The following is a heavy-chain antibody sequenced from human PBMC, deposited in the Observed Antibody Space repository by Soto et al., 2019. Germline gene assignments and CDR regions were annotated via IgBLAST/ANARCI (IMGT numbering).Heavy chain of an antibody. CDR1: GYSFTSYW. V-gene: IGHV5-51*01. CDR2: ISPGASAT. Sequence: EQTLKISCKGSGYSFTSYWIGWERQMPGKDLELMGIISPGASATRYSPYSQRQVTISAAKSISTAYLQWSSLKASDTAMYFCAGAAAAGKYYYGMEVWGRGNRVTVAS. CDR3: AGAAAAGKYYYGMEV. D-gene: IGHD6-13*01. J-gene: IGHJ6*01.